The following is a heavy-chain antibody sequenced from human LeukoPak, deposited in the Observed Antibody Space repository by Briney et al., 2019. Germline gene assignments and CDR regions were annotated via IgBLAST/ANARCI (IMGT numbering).Heavy chain of an antibody. Sequence: SETLSLTCTVSGGSISSNYCSWIRQPPGKGLEWIGYIYYSGSTNYNPSLKSRVTISVDTSKNQFSLKLSSVTAADTAVYYCARARLLWFGRSVTFDYWGQGTLVTVSS. CDR2: IYYSGST. D-gene: IGHD3-10*01. CDR3: ARARLLWFGRSVTFDY. V-gene: IGHV4-59*08. J-gene: IGHJ4*02. CDR1: GGSISSNY.